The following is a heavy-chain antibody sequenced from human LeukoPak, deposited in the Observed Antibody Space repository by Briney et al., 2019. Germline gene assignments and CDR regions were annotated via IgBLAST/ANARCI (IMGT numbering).Heavy chain of an antibody. D-gene: IGHD5-12*01. Sequence: GASVNVSCKTSGQTFSIYGITWVRQAPGQGLEWMGWISTYNGNTDYAQQFRGRISMSADTSTNTAYMELRILRPDDTAIYYCATEKIGWLDPWGRGTLVTVSS. CDR3: ATEKIGWLDP. CDR2: ISTYNGNT. V-gene: IGHV1-18*01. J-gene: IGHJ5*02. CDR1: GQTFSIYG.